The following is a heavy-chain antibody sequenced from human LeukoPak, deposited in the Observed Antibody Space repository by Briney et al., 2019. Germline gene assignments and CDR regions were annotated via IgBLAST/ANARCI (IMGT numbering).Heavy chain of an antibody. CDR1: GYTFTSYY. V-gene: IGHV1-46*01. CDR3: ARGDGYSSGWYAAGLDY. CDR2: INPSGGST. J-gene: IGHJ4*02. Sequence: ASVTVSCTASGYTFTSYYMHWVRQAPGQGLEWMGIINPSGGSTSYAQKFQGRVTMTRDTSTSTVYMELSSLRSEDTAVYYCARGDGYSSGWYAAGLDYWGQGTLVTVSS. D-gene: IGHD6-19*01.